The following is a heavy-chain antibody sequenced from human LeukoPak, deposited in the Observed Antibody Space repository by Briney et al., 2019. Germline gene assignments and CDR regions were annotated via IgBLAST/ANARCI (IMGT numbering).Heavy chain of an antibody. CDR3: AREFIMITFGGAIDAGYYYGMDV. CDR1: GFTFSSYG. Sequence: PGRSLRLSCAASGFTFSSYGMHWVRQAPGKGLEWVAVIWYDGSNKYYADSVKGRFTISRDNSKNTLYLQMNSLRAEDTAVYYCAREFIMITFGGAIDAGYYYGMDVWGQGTTVTVSS. CDR2: IWYDGSNK. J-gene: IGHJ6*02. V-gene: IGHV3-33*01. D-gene: IGHD3-16*02.